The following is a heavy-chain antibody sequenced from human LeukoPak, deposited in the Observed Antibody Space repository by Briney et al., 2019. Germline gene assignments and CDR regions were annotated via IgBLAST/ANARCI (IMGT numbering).Heavy chain of an antibody. V-gene: IGHV3-53*01. CDR1: GFTVSSNY. J-gene: IGHJ6*03. D-gene: IGHD3-16*01. CDR3: ARVPSWDYYYYMDV. CDR2: IYSGGST. Sequence: AGGSLRLSCAASGFTVSSNYMSWVRQAPGKGLEWVSVIYSGGSTYYADSVKGRFTISKDYSKTTLYLQINSLRAEDTAVYYWARVPSWDYYYYMDVWGKGTTVTVSS.